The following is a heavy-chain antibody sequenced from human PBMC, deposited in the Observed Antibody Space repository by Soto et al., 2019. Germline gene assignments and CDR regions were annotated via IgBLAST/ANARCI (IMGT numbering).Heavy chain of an antibody. V-gene: IGHV1-3*01. CDR1: GYTFTSYD. Sequence: VASVKVSCKASGYTFTSYDMHWVRQAPGQRLEWMGWINAGNGNTKYSQKFQGRVTLTRDTSASTAYMELSSLRSEDTAVYYCASCPQNCITSSPCCLFFDYWGQGTLVTVSS. CDR2: INAGNGNT. CDR3: ASCPQNCITSSPCCLFFDY. D-gene: IGHD3-10*01. J-gene: IGHJ4*02.